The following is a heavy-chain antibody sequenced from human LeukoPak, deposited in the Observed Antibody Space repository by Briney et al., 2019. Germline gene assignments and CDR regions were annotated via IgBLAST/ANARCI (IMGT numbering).Heavy chain of an antibody. CDR1: GFTFGDYA. D-gene: IGHD5-12*01. CDR3: TRGYDGPGGYFDY. J-gene: IGHJ4*02. V-gene: IGHV3-49*04. Sequence: PGGSLRLSCTASGFTFGDYAMSWVRQAPGKGLEWVGFIRSKAYGGITEYAASVKGRFTISRDDSKSIAYLQMNSLKTEDTAVYYCTRGYDGPGGYFDYWGQGTLVTVSS. CDR2: IRSKAYGGIT.